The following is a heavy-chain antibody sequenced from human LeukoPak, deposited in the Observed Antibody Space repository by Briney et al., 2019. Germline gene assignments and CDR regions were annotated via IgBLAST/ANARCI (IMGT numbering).Heavy chain of an antibody. D-gene: IGHD3-22*01. V-gene: IGHV4-39*07. Sequence: SETLSLTCTVSGGSIRSSYYYWGWIRQPPGKGLEWIGSIYDSGSTYYNPSLKSRVTISVDTSKNQFSLKLSSVTAADTAVYYCARVTVRTRYFDYWGQGTLVTVSS. CDR2: IYDSGST. CDR1: GGSIRSSYYY. J-gene: IGHJ4*02. CDR3: ARVTVRTRYFDY.